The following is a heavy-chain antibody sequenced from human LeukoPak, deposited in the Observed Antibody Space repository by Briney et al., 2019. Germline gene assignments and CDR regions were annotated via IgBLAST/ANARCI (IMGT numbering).Heavy chain of an antibody. CDR1: GGSFSNFY. J-gene: IGHJ5*02. D-gene: IGHD3-3*01. V-gene: IGHV4-34*01. Sequence: SETLSLTCTVYGGSFSNFYWNWIRQPPEKGLEWIGEINHSGITNYNPSLKSRITISVDTSKSQFSLKLSSVTAADTSVYYCARRDFWSGLDPWGQGTLVTVSS. CDR3: ARRDFWSGLDP. CDR2: INHSGIT.